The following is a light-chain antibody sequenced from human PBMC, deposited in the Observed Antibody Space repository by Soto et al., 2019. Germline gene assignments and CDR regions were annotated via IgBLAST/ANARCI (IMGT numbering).Light chain of an antibody. CDR1: SSDVGAYNY. V-gene: IGLV2-14*01. CDR3: SSYASDITHV. Sequence: QSALTQPASVSGSPGQSITISCTGSSSDVGAYNYVSWYRQYPGKAPQVIIYEVSDRPSGLSNRFSGSKSGNTASLTISGLQAEDEDDYYCSSYASDITHVFGGGTKLTVL. CDR2: EVS. J-gene: IGLJ3*02.